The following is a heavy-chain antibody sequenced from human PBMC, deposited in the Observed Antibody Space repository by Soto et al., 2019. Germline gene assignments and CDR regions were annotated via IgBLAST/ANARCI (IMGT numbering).Heavy chain of an antibody. CDR1: GHSVSSDITS. D-gene: IGHD3-10*01. V-gene: IGHV6-1*01. CDR2: TYYRSKWFH. J-gene: IGHJ3*01. Sequence: QGQLQQSGPGLVKPSQTLSLTCAISGHSVSSDITSWNWIRQSPSRGLEWLGRTYYRSKWFHDYAASVKSRITINPDTSKNQFSLELNSMTPEDTAVYYCARGNALDVWGQGTVVTVSS. CDR3: ARGNALDV.